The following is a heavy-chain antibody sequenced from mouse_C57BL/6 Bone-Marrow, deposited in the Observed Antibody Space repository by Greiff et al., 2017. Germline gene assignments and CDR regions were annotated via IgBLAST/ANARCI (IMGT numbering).Heavy chain of an antibody. Sequence: VQLQQSGPELVKPGDSVKISCKASGYSFTGYFMNWVMQSHGKSLEWIGRINPYNGDTFYNQKFKGKATLTVDKSSSTAHMELRSLTSEDSAVYYCARVGYYGSSYPSYWYFDVWGTGTTVTVSS. V-gene: IGHV1-20*01. CDR1: GYSFTGYF. D-gene: IGHD1-1*01. CDR3: ARVGYYGSSYPSYWYFDV. CDR2: INPYNGDT. J-gene: IGHJ1*03.